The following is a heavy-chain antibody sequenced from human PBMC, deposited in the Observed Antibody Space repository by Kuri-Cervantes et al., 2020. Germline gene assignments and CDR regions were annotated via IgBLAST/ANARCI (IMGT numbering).Heavy chain of an antibody. Sequence: GESLKISCAASGFSFRSFGMHWVRQAPGKGLEWVSFIRYDGNNKYYADFVKGRFTISRDNSKNTLYLQMNSLRVEDTAVYHCAKRYSGSYGYFDYWGQGTLVTVSS. V-gene: IGHV3-30*02. CDR1: GFSFRSFG. CDR3: AKRYSGSYGYFDY. CDR2: IRYDGNNK. J-gene: IGHJ4*02. D-gene: IGHD1-26*01.